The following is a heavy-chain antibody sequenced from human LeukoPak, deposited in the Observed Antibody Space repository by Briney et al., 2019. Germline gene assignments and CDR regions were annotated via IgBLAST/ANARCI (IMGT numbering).Heavy chain of an antibody. V-gene: IGHV4-39*07. CDR3: ASIQQTPGNCGGDCYSDY. Sequence: SETLSLTCTVSGGSISSSSYYWGWIRQPPGKGLEWIGSIYYSGSTYYNPSLKSRVTISVDTSKNQFSLKLSSVTAADTAVYYCASIQQTPGNCGGDCYSDYWGQGTLVTVSS. J-gene: IGHJ4*02. D-gene: IGHD2-21*02. CDR2: IYYSGST. CDR1: GGSISSSSYY.